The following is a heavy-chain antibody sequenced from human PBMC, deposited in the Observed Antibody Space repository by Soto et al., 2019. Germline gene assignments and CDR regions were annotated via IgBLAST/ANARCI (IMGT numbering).Heavy chain of an antibody. CDR3: AKDNTIFGVVITPDAFDI. J-gene: IGHJ3*02. Sequence: GGSLRLSCAASGFTFSSYAMSWVRQAPGKGLEWVSAISGSGGSTYYADSVKGRFTISRDNSKNTLYLQMNSLRAEDTAVYYCAKDNTIFGVVITPDAFDIWGQGTMVTVSS. CDR2: ISGSGGST. CDR1: GFTFSSYA. V-gene: IGHV3-23*01. D-gene: IGHD3-3*01.